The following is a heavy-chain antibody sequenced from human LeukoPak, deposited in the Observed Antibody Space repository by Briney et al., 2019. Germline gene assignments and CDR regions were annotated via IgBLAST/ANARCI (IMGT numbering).Heavy chain of an antibody. J-gene: IGHJ4*01. CDR1: AGSISPYY. V-gene: IGHV4-59*01. CDR3: ARDYGGKLDY. Sequence: SETLSLTCTVSAGSISPYYWSWIRQPPGKGLEWLGYIYYSGSTDYNPSLMGRLTISVDTSKNQFSLTLTSVTEADTAVYYCARDYGGKLDYWGHGTLVTVSS. CDR2: IYYSGST. D-gene: IGHD4-23*01.